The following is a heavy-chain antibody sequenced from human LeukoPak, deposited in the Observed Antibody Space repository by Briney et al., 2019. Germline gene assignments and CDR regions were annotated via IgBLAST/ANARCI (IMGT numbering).Heavy chain of an antibody. V-gene: IGHV3-30-3*01. Sequence: GGSLRLSCAASGFTFSSYAMHWVRQAPGKGLEWVAVISYDGSNKYYADSVKGRFTISRDNSKNTLYLQMNSLRAEDTAVYYCARDESGVVIRGYYYYGMDVWGQGTTVTVSS. J-gene: IGHJ6*02. CDR2: ISYDGSNK. CDR1: GFTFSSYA. D-gene: IGHD3-3*01. CDR3: ARDESGVVIRGYYYYGMDV.